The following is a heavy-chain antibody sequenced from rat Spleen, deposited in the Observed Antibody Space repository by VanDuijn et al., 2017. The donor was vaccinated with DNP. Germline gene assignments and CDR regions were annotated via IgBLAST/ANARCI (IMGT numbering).Heavy chain of an antibody. D-gene: IGHD1-1*01. J-gene: IGHJ1*01. CDR2: ISSGGGST. Sequence: EVQLMESGGGLVQPGRSLKLSCAASGFSFRNYYMTWVRQAPTKGLEWVAYISSGGGSTYYRDSVKGRFTISRDNAKSTLYLQMDSLRSEDTATYYCTRDSGDWYFDFWGPGTMVTVSS. V-gene: IGHV5-27*01. CDR1: GFSFRNYY. CDR3: TRDSGDWYFDF.